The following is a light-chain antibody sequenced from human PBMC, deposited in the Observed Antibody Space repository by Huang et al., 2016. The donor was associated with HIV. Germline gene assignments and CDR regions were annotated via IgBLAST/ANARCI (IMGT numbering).Light chain of an antibody. J-gene: IGKJ4*01. V-gene: IGKV3-11*01. CDR1: QSVRNY. CDR2: EAS. Sequence: EIVLTQSPASLALSPGERATLSCRASQSVRNYLAWYQQKPGQAPRLLLFEASTRATDSPARFSGSGSGTDFTLTISSLEPEDFAVYYCQQRYNWPLTFGGGTKVEIK. CDR3: QQRYNWPLT.